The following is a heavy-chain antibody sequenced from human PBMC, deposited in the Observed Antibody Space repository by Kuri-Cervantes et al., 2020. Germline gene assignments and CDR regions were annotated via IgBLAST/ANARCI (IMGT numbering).Heavy chain of an antibody. CDR3: ARGAAMGKPFDY. CDR1: GFTFSSYS. Sequence: GSLRLSCAASGFTFSSYSMNWVRQAPGKGLEWVSSISSSSSYIYYADSVKGRFTISRDNAKNSLYLQMNSLRAEDTAVYYCARGAAMGKPFDYWGQGTLVTVSS. J-gene: IGHJ4*02. V-gene: IGHV3-21*01. CDR2: ISSSSSYI. D-gene: IGHD5-18*01.